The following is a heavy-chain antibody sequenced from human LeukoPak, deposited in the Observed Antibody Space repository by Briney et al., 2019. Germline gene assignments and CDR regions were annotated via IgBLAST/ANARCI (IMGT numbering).Heavy chain of an antibody. CDR2: IWYDGSDK. CDR3: ARDRGGATYYFDY. V-gene: IGHV3-33*01. Sequence: GGSLRLSYAASGFTFSSYDMHWVRQAPGKGLEWVAVIWYDGSDKYYADSVKSRFTISRDNSKNTLYLQMNSLRAEDTAVYYCARDRGGATYYFDYWGQGTLVTVSS. D-gene: IGHD1-26*01. J-gene: IGHJ4*02. CDR1: GFTFSSYD.